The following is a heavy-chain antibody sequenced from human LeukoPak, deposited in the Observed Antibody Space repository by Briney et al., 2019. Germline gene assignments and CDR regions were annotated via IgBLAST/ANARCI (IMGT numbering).Heavy chain of an antibody. CDR1: GGSISSYY. V-gene: IGHV4-59*01. D-gene: IGHD3-9*01. J-gene: IGHJ4*02. CDR2: IYYSGST. Sequence: SETLSLTCTVSGGSISSYYWSWIRQPPGKVLEWIGYIYYSGSTNYNPSLKSRVTISVDTSKNQFSLKLSSVTAADTAVYYCARGGPLRYFDWLLPFDYWGKGTLVTVSS. CDR3: ARGGPLRYFDWLLPFDY.